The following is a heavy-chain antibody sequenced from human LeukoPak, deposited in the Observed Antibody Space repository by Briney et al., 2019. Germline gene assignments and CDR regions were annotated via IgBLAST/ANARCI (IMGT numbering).Heavy chain of an antibody. CDR1: GYTFTGYY. CDR2: INPNSGGT. V-gene: IGHV1-2*02. J-gene: IGHJ5*02. CDR3: ARDSLSWWRGDWFDP. D-gene: IGHD2-8*02. Sequence: GASVKVSCEASGYTFTGYYMHWVRQAPGQGLEWMGWINPNSGGTNYAQKFQGRVTMTRDTSISTAYMELSRLRSDDTAVYYCARDSLSWWRGDWFDPWGQGTLVTVSS.